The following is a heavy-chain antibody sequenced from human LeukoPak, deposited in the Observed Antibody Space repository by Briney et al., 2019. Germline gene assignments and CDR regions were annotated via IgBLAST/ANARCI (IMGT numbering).Heavy chain of an antibody. CDR1: GYTFIDYT. CDR3: ANPRYDSSGYYYVD. V-gene: IGHV1-3*01. Sequence: ASVKVSCKASGYTFIDYTMHWLRQAPGQRLDWMGWTNGGSGNTKYSPEFQGRVTITRDTSASTGYMELSSLRSEDTAVYYCANPRYDSSGYYYVDWGQGTLVTVSS. J-gene: IGHJ4*02. CDR2: TNGGSGNT. D-gene: IGHD3-22*01.